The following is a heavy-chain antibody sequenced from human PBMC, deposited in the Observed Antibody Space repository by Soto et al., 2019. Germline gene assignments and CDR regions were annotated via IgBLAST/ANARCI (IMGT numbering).Heavy chain of an antibody. D-gene: IGHD3-10*01. CDR2: LVPVFGTA. Sequence: QVQLVQSGAEVKKPGSSVKVSCKASGGTFSSLAISWVRQAPGQGLEWMGGLVPVFGTANYAQKFQDRVTITADKSTTTPTRERRSLGLRAPAVYYGPRSPGVFDTWGQGPWVTVP. J-gene: IGHJ5*02. CDR1: GGTFSSLA. CDR3: PRSPGVFDT. V-gene: IGHV1-69*06.